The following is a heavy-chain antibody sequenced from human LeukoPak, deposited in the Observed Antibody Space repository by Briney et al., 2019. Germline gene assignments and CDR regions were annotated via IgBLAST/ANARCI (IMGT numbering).Heavy chain of an antibody. V-gene: IGHV4-30-2*01. CDR1: GGSISSGGYY. J-gene: IGHJ4*02. CDR2: IYHSGST. CDR3: ARISGSLEVVAATPNY. D-gene: IGHD2-15*01. Sequence: PSQTLSLTCTVSGGSISSGGYYWSWIRQPPGKGLEWIGYIYHSGSTYYNPSLKSRVTISVDRSKNQFSLKLSSVTAADTAVYYCARISGSLEVVAATPNYWGQGTLVTVSS.